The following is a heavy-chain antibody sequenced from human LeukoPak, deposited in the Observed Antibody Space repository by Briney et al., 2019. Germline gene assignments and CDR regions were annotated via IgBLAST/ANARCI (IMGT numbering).Heavy chain of an antibody. D-gene: IGHD1-26*01. J-gene: IGHJ4*02. CDR1: GGSISSGGYY. CDR3: ARDGAGAITP. CDR2: IYYSGST. V-gene: IGHV4-31*03. Sequence: PSETLSLTCTVSGGSISSGGYYWSWIRQHPGKGLEWIGYIYYSGSTYYNPSLKSRVTISVDTSKNQFSLKLSSVTAAGTAVYYCARDGAGAITPWGQGTLVTVSS.